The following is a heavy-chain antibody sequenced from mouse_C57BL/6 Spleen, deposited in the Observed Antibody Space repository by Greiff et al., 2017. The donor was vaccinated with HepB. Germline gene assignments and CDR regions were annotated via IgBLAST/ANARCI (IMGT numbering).Heavy chain of an antibody. V-gene: IGHV1-7*01. CDR1: GYTFTSYW. CDR2: INPSSGYT. J-gene: IGHJ4*01. D-gene: IGHD1-1*01. CDR3: ARRSSYDYAMDY. Sequence: QVHVKQSGAELAKPGASVKLSCKASGYTFTSYWMHWVKQRPGQGLEWIGYINPSSGYTKYNQKFKDKATLTADKSSSTAYMRLSSLTYEDSAVYYCARRSSYDYAMDYWGQGTSVTVSS.